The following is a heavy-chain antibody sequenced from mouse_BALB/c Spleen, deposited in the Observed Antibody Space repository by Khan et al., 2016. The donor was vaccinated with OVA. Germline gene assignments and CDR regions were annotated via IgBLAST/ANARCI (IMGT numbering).Heavy chain of an antibody. V-gene: IGHV3-2*02. CDR2: ISYSGST. J-gene: IGHJ2*01. CDR1: GYSITSGYG. D-gene: IGHD1-2*01. CDR3: ARTARIKY. Sequence: EVQLQQSGPGPVKPSQSLSLTCTVTGYSITSGYGWNWIRQFPGNKLEWMGYISYSGSTNYNPSLKSRISITRDTSKNQFFLQLNSVTTEDTATYYCARTARIKYWGQGTTLTVSS.